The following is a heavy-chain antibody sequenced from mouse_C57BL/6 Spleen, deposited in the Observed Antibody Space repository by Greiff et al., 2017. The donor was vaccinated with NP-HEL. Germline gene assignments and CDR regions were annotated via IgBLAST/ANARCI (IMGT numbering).Heavy chain of an antibody. Sequence: EVPLVESGPELVKPGASVKIPCKASGYTFTDSNMDWVQPSHGTSLEWIGDINPNNGGTIYNQKFKGKTTLTVDKSSSTAYMERRSLTSEDTAVYYCARDDYEYFDVWGTGTTVTVSS. D-gene: IGHD2-4*01. J-gene: IGHJ1*03. V-gene: IGHV1-18*01. CDR3: ARDDYEYFDV. CDR2: INPNNGGT. CDR1: GYTFTDSN.